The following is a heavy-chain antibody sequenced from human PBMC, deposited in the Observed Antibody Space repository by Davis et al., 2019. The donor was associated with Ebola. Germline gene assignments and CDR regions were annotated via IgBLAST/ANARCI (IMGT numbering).Heavy chain of an antibody. CDR2: ISAYNGNT. V-gene: IGHV1-18*01. CDR3: ARSLVGATTGNWFAP. D-gene: IGHD1-26*01. J-gene: IGHJ5*02. CDR1: GYTFTSYG. Sequence: AASVKVSCKASGYTFTSYGICWVRQAPGQGLEWMGWISAYNGNTNYAQKLQGRVTITKDTSTSTAYMELRSLRSDDTAVYYCARSLVGATTGNWFAPWGQGTLVTVSS.